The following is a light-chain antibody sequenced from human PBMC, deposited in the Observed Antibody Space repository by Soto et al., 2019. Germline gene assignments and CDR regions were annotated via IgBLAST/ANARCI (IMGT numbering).Light chain of an antibody. Sequence: VQVTQSPSTLAASVGERVAITFRGSQSVSSWLALYQQKPGKSPHLLIYASSSLESGVPSRFSGSGSGTEFTLTISSLQPDDFATYYCQQYNSYSRTFGQGTKVDIK. CDR3: QQYNSYSRT. CDR2: ASS. V-gene: IGKV1-5*01. CDR1: QSVSSW. J-gene: IGKJ1*01.